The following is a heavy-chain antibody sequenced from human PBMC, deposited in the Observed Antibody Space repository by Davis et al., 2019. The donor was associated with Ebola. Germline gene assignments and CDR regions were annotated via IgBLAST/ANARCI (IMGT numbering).Heavy chain of an antibody. CDR3: ATMVVVVEHDYSYGMDV. V-gene: IGHV3-48*02. Sequence: GGSLRLSCAASGFTFSSYSMNWVRQAPGKGLEWLSYISRSSSTRHYADSVKGRFTISRDNAKNSLYLQMNSLRDEDTAVYYCATMVVVVEHDYSYGMDVWGQGTTVTVSS. CDR2: ISRSSSTR. D-gene: IGHD2-15*01. J-gene: IGHJ6*02. CDR1: GFTFSSYS.